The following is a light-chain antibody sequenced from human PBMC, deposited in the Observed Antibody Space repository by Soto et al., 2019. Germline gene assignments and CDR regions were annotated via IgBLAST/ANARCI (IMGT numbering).Light chain of an antibody. CDR3: MQGLQTPRA. CDR2: GAS. CDR1: QSVSSSY. V-gene: IGKV3-20*01. Sequence: ESVLTQSPGTLSLSPGERATLSCRASQSVSSSYLAWYQQKPGQAPRLLIYGASSRATGIPDRFSGSGSGTDFTLTINRLEPEDFAVYYCMQGLQTPRAFGQGTRLEIK. J-gene: IGKJ5*01.